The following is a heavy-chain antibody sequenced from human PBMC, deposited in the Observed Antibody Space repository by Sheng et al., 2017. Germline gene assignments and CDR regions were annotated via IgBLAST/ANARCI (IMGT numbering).Heavy chain of an antibody. V-gene: IGHV3-48*03. CDR1: GFTFSNNE. Sequence: VQLVESGGDVVQPGGSLTLSCATSGFTFSNNEMNWVRQAPGKGPEWLAYISSSGGTINYADSVMGRFTISRDDAKTSLYLQMNSLRADDTAAYYCVQGNCGSDCYRRWGHGTLVTVSS. CDR3: VQGNCGSDCYRR. J-gene: IGHJ4*01. CDR2: ISSSGGTI. D-gene: IGHD2-21*01.